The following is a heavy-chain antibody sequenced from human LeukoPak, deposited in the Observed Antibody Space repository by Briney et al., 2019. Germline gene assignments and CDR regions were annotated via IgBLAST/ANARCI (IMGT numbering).Heavy chain of an antibody. CDR1: GYTFTSYG. J-gene: IGHJ4*02. CDR3: ARGLNYYDSSGYYARSLY. Sequence: ASVKVSCKASGYTFTSYGISWVRQAPGQGLEWMGWISAYNGNTNYAQKLQGRVTMTTDTSTSTAYMELRSLRSDETAVYYCARGLNYYDSSGYYARSLYWGQGTLVTVSS. CDR2: ISAYNGNT. V-gene: IGHV1-18*01. D-gene: IGHD3-22*01.